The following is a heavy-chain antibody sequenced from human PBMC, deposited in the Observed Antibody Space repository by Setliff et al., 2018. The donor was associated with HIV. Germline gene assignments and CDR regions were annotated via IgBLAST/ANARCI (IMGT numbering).Heavy chain of an antibody. CDR3: ATCGVTTCRYFDY. CDR1: GYTFTNYW. D-gene: IGHD4-17*01. CDR2: IFPGDSTS. Sequence: GESLKISCKGSGYTFTNYWIGWVRQTPGKGLEWMGIIFPGDSTSRYSPSFQGQVTMSVDRSISTAYLQWNSLKASDSAMYYCATCGVTTCRYFDYWGQGTLVTVSS. V-gene: IGHV5-51*01. J-gene: IGHJ4*02.